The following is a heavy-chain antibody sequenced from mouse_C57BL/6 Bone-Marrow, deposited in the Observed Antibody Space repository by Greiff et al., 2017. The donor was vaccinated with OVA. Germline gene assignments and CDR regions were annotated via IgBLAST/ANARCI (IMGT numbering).Heavy chain of an antibody. V-gene: IGHV5-6*02. D-gene: IGHD2-1*01. J-gene: IGHJ3*01. Sequence: EVKLVESGGDLVKPGGSLKLSCAASGFTFSSYGMSWVRQTPDKRLEWVATISSGGRYTYYPDSVKGRFTISRDNAKNTLYLQMSSLKSEDTAMYYCARRDYGNPAWVAYWGQGTLVTVAA. CDR3: ARRDYGNPAWVAY. CDR2: ISSGGRYT. CDR1: GFTFSSYG.